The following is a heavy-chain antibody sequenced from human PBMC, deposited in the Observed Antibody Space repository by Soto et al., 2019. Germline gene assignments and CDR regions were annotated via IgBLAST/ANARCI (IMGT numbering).Heavy chain of an antibody. CDR3: ARVWHDGRIDY. CDR2: INQDGSDK. V-gene: IGHV3-7*01. D-gene: IGHD1-1*01. J-gene: IGHJ4*02. Sequence: EVQLVESGGGLVQPGGSLRLSCAGSGFTFRSYWMSWVRQAPGKGLEWVANINQDGSDKFYMDSMKGRFTISRDNAENSLYLQMNSLRAEDTAVYYCARVWHDGRIDYWGQGTLVTVSS. CDR1: GFTFRSYW.